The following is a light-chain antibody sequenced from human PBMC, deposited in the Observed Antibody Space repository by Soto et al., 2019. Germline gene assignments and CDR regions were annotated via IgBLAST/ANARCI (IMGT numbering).Light chain of an antibody. Sequence: DIQLTQSPSSLSASVGDRVTISCRASQGVSTYLVWYQQRQGRAPKLLIYDASSLLSGVPSRFSGSGSGTDFTLTISSLQPEDFAIYYCQQSYRTPHTFGGGTKLETK. J-gene: IGKJ2*01. CDR1: QGVSTY. V-gene: IGKV1-39*01. CDR3: QQSYRTPHT. CDR2: DAS.